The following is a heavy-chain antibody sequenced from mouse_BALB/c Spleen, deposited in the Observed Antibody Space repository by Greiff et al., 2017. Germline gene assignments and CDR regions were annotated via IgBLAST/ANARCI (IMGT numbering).Heavy chain of an antibody. J-gene: IGHJ1*01. CDR3: ARSPLRPLYWYFDV. CDR1: GFTFSSFG. CDR2: ISSGSSTI. D-gene: IGHD1-2*01. Sequence: EVMLVESGGGLVQPGGSRKLSCAASGFTFSSFGMHWVRQAPEKGLEWVAYISSGSSTIYYADTVKGRFTISRDNPKNTLFLQMTSLRSEDTAMYYCARSPLRPLYWYFDVWGAGTTVTVSS. V-gene: IGHV5-17*02.